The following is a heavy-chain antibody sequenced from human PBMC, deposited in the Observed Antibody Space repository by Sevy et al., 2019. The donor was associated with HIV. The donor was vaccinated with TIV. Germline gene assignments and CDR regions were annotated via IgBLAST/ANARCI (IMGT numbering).Heavy chain of an antibody. J-gene: IGHJ4*02. D-gene: IGHD2-2*01. Sequence: GGSLRLSCSASGFNIRNYAMHWVRQAPGKGLEWVAVMSYDDITKSYADSVKGRFTISRDNSKNTLYLQMNNLGAEDTALYYCLRFVSSTDCRFEYWGQGTLVSASS. CDR2: MSYDDITK. CDR1: GFNIRNYA. CDR3: LRFVSSTDCRFEY. V-gene: IGHV3-30*01.